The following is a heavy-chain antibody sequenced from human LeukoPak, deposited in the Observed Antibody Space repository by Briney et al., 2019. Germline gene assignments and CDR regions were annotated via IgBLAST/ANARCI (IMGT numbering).Heavy chain of an antibody. D-gene: IGHD2-21*02. J-gene: IGHJ4*02. CDR2: IIPIFGTA. CDR3: ARNTETAIPLPYYFDY. Sequence: ASVTVSCKASGGTFSSYAISWVRQAPGQGLEWMGGIIPIFGTANYAQKFQGRVTITADESTSTAYMDLSSLRSEDTAVYYCARNTETAIPLPYYFDYWGQGTLVTVSS. CDR1: GGTFSSYA. V-gene: IGHV1-69*13.